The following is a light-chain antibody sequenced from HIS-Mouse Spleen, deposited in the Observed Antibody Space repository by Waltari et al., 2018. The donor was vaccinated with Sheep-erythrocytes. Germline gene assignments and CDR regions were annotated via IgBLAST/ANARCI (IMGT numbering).Light chain of an antibody. Sequence: QSALTQPRSVSGSPGQSVTISCTGTSSDVGGYNYVSWYQQHPGKAPKLMIYDVSKGPSVVPDRFSGSTSGNTASLTISGLQAEDEADYYCCSYAGSYTYVFGTGTKLTVL. J-gene: IGLJ1*01. CDR3: CSYAGSYTYV. CDR2: DVS. V-gene: IGLV2-11*01. CDR1: SSDVGGYNY.